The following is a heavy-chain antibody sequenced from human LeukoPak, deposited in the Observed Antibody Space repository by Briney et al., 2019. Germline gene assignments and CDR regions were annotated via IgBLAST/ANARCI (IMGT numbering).Heavy chain of an antibody. D-gene: IGHD2-21*02. J-gene: IGHJ4*02. CDR2: TNTDGSST. Sequence: PEGSLRLSCAASGFTFSNYWMHWVRLAPGKGLVWVSRTNTDGSSTTYADSVKGRFTISRDNAKNTLYLHMNSLRAEDTAVYYCARDLEACGGDCYAFDYWGQGTLVTVSS. CDR3: ARDLEACGGDCYAFDY. CDR1: GFTFSNYW. V-gene: IGHV3-74*01.